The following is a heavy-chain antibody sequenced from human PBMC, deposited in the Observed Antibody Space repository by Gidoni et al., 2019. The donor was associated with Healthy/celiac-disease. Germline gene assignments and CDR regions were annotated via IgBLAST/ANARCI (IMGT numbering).Heavy chain of an antibody. CDR3: ARVRGYGVCKDY. V-gene: IGHV3-7*01. J-gene: IGHJ4*02. Sequence: EVQLVESGGGLVQPGGSLRLSCAASGFTFSSYWTSWVRQAPGKGLEWVANIKQDGSDKYYVDSVKGRFTISRDNAKNSLYLQTNSLRAEDTAVYYCARVRGYGVCKDYWGQGTLVTVSS. D-gene: IGHD2-8*01. CDR2: IKQDGSDK. CDR1: GFTFSSYW.